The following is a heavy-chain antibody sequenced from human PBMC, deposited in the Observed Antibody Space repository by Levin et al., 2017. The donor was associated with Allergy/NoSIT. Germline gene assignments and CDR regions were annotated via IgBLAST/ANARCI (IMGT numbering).Heavy chain of an antibody. V-gene: IGHV4-61*01. D-gene: IGHD1-7*01. J-gene: IGHJ5*02. CDR2: IYYSGST. Sequence: SETLSLTCTVSGGSVSSGSYYWSWIRQPPGKGLEWIGYIYYSGSTNYNPSLKSRVTISVDTSKNQFSLKLSSVTAADTAVYYCAGVEVELELRVGWFDPWGQGTLVTVSS. CDR3: AGVEVELELRVGWFDP. CDR1: GGSVSSGSYY.